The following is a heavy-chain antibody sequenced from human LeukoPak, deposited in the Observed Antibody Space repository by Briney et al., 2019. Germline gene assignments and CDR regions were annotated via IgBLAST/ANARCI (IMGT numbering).Heavy chain of an antibody. J-gene: IGHJ4*02. CDR2: INPNSGGT. CDR3: ARGPLSGYCSSTSCYRLYSSSADFDY. Sequence: ASVKVSCKASGYTFTGYYMHWVRQAPGQGLEWMGWINPNSGGTNYAQKFQGRVTRTRDTSISTAYMELSRLRSDDTAVYYCARGPLSGYCSSTSCYRLYSSSADFDYWGQGTLVTVSS. CDR1: GYTFTGYY. V-gene: IGHV1-2*02. D-gene: IGHD2-2*01.